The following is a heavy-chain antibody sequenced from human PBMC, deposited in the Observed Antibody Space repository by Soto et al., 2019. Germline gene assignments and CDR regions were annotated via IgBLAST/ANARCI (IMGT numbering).Heavy chain of an antibody. Sequence: SVKVSCKASGFTFTSSAVQWVRQARGQRLEWIGWIVVGSGNTNYAQKFKERVTITRDMSTSTAYMELSSLRSEDTAVYYCARVTDPELDWFDPWGQGTLVTVSS. D-gene: IGHD1-26*01. V-gene: IGHV1-58*01. CDR1: GFTFTSSA. J-gene: IGHJ5*02. CDR3: ARVTDPELDWFDP. CDR2: IVVGSGNT.